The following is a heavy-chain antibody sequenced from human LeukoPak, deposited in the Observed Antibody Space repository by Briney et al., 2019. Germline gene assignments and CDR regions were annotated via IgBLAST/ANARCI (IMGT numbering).Heavy chain of an antibody. J-gene: IGHJ4*02. V-gene: IGHV4-59*01. D-gene: IGHD6-19*01. CDR3: ARDGVAGGFDY. Sequence: SETLSLTCTVSGGSIGSYYWNWIRQAPGKGLEWIGYIHYSGSTNHNSSLKSRVTLSVDTSRKQYSLKLSSVTAADTAVYYCARDGVAGGFDYWGQGTLVTVSS. CDR1: GGSIGSYY. CDR2: IHYSGST.